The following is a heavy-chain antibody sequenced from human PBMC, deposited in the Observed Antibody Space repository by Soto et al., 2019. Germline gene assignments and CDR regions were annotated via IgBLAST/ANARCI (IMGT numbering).Heavy chain of an antibody. CDR3: AKDGNDYNVYWGSFDP. Sequence: EVQLSESGGGLVQPGGSLRLSCAASGFSVSTHAMSWVRQAPGKGLEWVSVISGGGERTHYADSVKGRFSISRDISKNTLYLQMNSLRDEDTAVYYCAKDGNDYNVYWGSFDPWGQGTLVTVSA. CDR1: GFSVSTHA. V-gene: IGHV3-23*01. CDR2: ISGGGERT. J-gene: IGHJ5*02. D-gene: IGHD4-4*01.